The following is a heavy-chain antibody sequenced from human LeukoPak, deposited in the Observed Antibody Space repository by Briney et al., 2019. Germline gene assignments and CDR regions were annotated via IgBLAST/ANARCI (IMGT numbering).Heavy chain of an antibody. CDR2: IYYSGST. Sequence: PSETLSLTCTVSGGSISSYYWSWIRQPPGKGLEWIGYIYYSGSTNYNPSLKSRVTISVDTSKNQFSLKLSSVTAADTAVYYCARGSSGWSSGSFDYWGQETLVTVSS. V-gene: IGHV4-59*08. CDR3: ARGSSGWSSGSFDY. CDR1: GGSISSYY. D-gene: IGHD6-19*01. J-gene: IGHJ4*02.